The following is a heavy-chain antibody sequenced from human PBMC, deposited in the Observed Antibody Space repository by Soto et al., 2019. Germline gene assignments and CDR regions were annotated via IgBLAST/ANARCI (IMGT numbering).Heavy chain of an antibody. V-gene: IGHV4-30-4*01. Sequence: QVQLQESGPGLVKPSQTLSLTCTVSGGSISSGDYYWSWIRQPPGKGLEWIGYIYYSGSTYYNPSLKSRVTISVDTSKNQFSLKLSSVTAADTAVYYCARAESVRFLEWLFVWFDPWGQGTLVTVSS. J-gene: IGHJ5*02. CDR2: IYYSGST. D-gene: IGHD3-3*01. CDR3: ARAESVRFLEWLFVWFDP. CDR1: GGSISSGDYY.